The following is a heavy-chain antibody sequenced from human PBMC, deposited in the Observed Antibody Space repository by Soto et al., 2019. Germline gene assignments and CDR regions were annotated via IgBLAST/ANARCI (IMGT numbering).Heavy chain of an antibody. CDR2: IYYSGNT. D-gene: IGHD6-13*01. V-gene: IGHV4-59*01. J-gene: IGHJ4*02. CDR1: GGSINNYF. CDR3: ARDLAAAGTPLFDF. Sequence: QVQLQESGPGLVKPSETLSITCTVSGGSINNYFWSWIRQPPGKGLEWIGYIYYSGNTNYNPSLKSRVTISVDTSEKQFSLKLSSVTAADTAVYYCARDLAAAGTPLFDFWGQGTLVTVSS.